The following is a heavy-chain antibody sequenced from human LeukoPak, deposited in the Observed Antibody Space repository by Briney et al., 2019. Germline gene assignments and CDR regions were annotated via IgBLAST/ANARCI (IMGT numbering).Heavy chain of an antibody. D-gene: IGHD6-13*01. CDR2: IYHSGST. V-gene: IGHV4-4*02. CDR3: AKGKTAAAGSRGPYFDY. Sequence: PSGTLSLTCAVSGGSISSSNWWSWVRQPPGKGLEWIGEIYHSGSTNYNPSLKSRVTISVDTSKNQFSLKLSSVTAADTAVYYCAKGKTAAAGSRGPYFDYWGQGTLVTVSS. CDR1: GGSISSSNW. J-gene: IGHJ4*02.